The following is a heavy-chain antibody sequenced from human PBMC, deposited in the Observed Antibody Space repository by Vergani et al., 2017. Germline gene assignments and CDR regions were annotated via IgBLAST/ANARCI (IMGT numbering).Heavy chain of an antibody. CDR1: GGTFSSYT. CDR3: AREGRGISEWTLVNWFDP. Sequence: QVQLVQSGAEVKKPGSSVKVSCKASGGTFSSYTISWVRQAPGQGLEWMGRIIPILGIANYAQKFQGRVTITADKSTSTAYMELSSLRSEDTAVYYCAREGRGISEWTLVNWFDPWGQGTLVTVSS. D-gene: IGHD3-3*01. V-gene: IGHV1-69*08. J-gene: IGHJ5*02. CDR2: IIPILGIA.